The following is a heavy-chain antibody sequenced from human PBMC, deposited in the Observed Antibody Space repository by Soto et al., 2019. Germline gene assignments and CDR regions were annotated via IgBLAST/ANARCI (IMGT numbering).Heavy chain of an antibody. CDR2: IGESGTPT. D-gene: IGHD2-2*01. Sequence: GGSLRLSCTASGFTFSSYAMKWVRQAPGKGLEWVSLIGESGTPTYYADSVKGRFTISRDNSGNTLFLEMYSLRAEDAAVYYCARYIPGVRYYGMDVWGQGTTVTVSS. CDR1: GFTFSSYA. J-gene: IGHJ6*02. V-gene: IGHV3-23*01. CDR3: ARYIPGVRYYGMDV.